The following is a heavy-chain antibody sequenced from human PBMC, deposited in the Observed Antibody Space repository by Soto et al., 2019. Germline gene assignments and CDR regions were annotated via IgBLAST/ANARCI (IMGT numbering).Heavy chain of an antibody. Sequence: SVKVSCKASGYTFTSYGISWVRQAPGQGLEWMGRIIPFLGITNYAQKFQGRVTITADKSTGTAYMELSSLRSEDTAVYYCARDLPAVTVTDYWGQGTLVTVSS. CDR3: ARDLPAVTVTDY. D-gene: IGHD6-19*01. CDR2: IIPFLGIT. V-gene: IGHV1-69*04. CDR1: GYTFTSYG. J-gene: IGHJ4*02.